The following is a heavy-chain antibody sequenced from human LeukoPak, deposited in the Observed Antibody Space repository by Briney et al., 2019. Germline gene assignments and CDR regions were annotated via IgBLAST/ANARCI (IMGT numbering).Heavy chain of an antibody. V-gene: IGHV4-34*01. CDR2: INHSGST. CDR1: WGVLRGYF. CDR3: ARAGRSGYAPAPYYYYGMDV. Sequence: SETLSPPLPFFWGVLRGYFWGGIRPPPGKGVGVVGGINHSGSTNYNPSLKSRVTISVDTSKNQFSLKLSSVTAADTAVYYCARAGRSGYAPAPYYYYGMDVWGKGTTVTVSS. J-gene: IGHJ6*04. D-gene: IGHD5-12*01.